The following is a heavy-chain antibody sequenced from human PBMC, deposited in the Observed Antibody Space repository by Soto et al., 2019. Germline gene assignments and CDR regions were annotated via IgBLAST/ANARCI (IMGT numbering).Heavy chain of an antibody. V-gene: IGHV3-7*01. CDR2: IKQDGSEK. CDR3: ARGGGTIFGVVIPKGDY. J-gene: IGHJ4*02. CDR1: GFTFSSYW. D-gene: IGHD3-3*01. Sequence: GGSLRLSCAASGFTFSSYWMSWVRQAPGKGLEWVANIKQDGSEKYYVDSVKGRFTISRDNAKNSLYLQMNSLRAEDTAVYYCARGGGTIFGVVIPKGDYWGQGTLVTVSS.